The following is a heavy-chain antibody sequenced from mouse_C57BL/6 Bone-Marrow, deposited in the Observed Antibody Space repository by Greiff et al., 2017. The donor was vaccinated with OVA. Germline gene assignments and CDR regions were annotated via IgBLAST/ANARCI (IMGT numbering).Heavy chain of an antibody. D-gene: IGHD1-3*01. CDR1: GFSFNTYA. Sequence: EVQGVESGGGLVQPKGSLKLSCAASGFSFNTYAMNWVRQAPGKGLEWVARIRSKSNNYATYYADSVKDRFTISRDDSESMLYLQMNNLKTEDTAMYYCVIYMRAMDYWGQGTSVTVSS. J-gene: IGHJ4*01. V-gene: IGHV10-1*01. CDR3: VIYMRAMDY. CDR2: IRSKSNNYAT.